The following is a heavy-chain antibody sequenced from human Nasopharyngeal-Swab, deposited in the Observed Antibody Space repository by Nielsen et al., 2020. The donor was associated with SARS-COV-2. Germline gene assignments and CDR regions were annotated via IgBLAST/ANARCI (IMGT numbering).Heavy chain of an antibody. Sequence: GGSLRLSCVASGPTFSSYSMNWVRQVPGKGLEWVSYISSSSSTIYYADSVKGRLTISRDNAKNSSYLQMNSLRADDTAVYYCAKDGGGWYTSGWYYFDYWGQGTLITVSS. J-gene: IGHJ4*02. CDR1: GPTFSSYS. CDR2: ISSSSSTI. V-gene: IGHV3-48*01. CDR3: AKDGGGWYTSGWYYFDY. D-gene: IGHD6-19*01.